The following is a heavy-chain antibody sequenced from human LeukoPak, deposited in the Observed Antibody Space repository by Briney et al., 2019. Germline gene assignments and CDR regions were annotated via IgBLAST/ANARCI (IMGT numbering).Heavy chain of an antibody. CDR1: GFTFSSYA. CDR2: ISYDGSNK. Sequence: PGGSLRLSCAASGFTFSSYAMHWVRQAPGKGLEWGAVISYDGSNKYYADSVKGRFTISRDNSKNTLYLQMNSLRAEDTAVYYCARDTVGSSTSLDYWGQGTLVTVSS. J-gene: IGHJ4*02. D-gene: IGHD2-2*01. V-gene: IGHV3-30*04. CDR3: ARDTVGSSTSLDY.